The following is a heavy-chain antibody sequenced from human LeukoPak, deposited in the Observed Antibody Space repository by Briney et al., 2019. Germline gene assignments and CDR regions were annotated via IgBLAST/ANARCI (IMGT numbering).Heavy chain of an antibody. CDR3: ARDSCSWYGGGWFDP. Sequence: ASVKVSCKASGYTFTSYGISWVRQAPGQGLEWMGWISAYNGNTNYAQKLQGRVTMTTDTSTSTAYMELRSLRSDDTAVYYCARDSCSWYGGGWFDPWGQGTLVTVSS. V-gene: IGHV1-18*01. D-gene: IGHD6-13*01. CDR1: GYTFTSYG. CDR2: ISAYNGNT. J-gene: IGHJ5*02.